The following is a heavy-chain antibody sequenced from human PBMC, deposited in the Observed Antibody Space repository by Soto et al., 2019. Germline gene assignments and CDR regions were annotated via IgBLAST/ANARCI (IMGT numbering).Heavy chain of an antibody. Sequence: EVQLVESGGGLVQPGGSRRLSCAVSGFSFSGAWMTWVRQAPGKGLEWVAKIKPDGSETYYVDSVRGRFTISRDNAKKSLYLQMNSLRAEDAAVYLCARDAAFHRFDYWGQGTLVTVSS. CDR2: IKPDGSET. D-gene: IGHD6-13*01. J-gene: IGHJ4*02. CDR3: ARDAAFHRFDY. V-gene: IGHV3-7*01. CDR1: GFSFSGAW.